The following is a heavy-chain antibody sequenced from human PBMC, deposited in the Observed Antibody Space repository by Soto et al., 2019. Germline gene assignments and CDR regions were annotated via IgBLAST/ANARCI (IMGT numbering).Heavy chain of an antibody. CDR2: ISSNGVGT. D-gene: IGHD6-6*01. Sequence: ESGGGLAQPGGSLRLSCAASGFTLSGYAMDWVRQAPGEGLEYVSGISSNGVGTYYANSVQGRFTISRDNSKNTVYLQMGSLRPEDMAVYYCARRARPDFYYMDVWGKGTTVTVS. CDR1: GFTLSGYA. V-gene: IGHV3-64*01. CDR3: ARRARPDFYYMDV. J-gene: IGHJ6*03.